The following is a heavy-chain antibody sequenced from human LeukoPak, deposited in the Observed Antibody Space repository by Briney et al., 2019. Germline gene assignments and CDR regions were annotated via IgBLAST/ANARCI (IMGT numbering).Heavy chain of an antibody. V-gene: IGHV3-33*06. CDR3: QKAAYDILTGWIGGFDY. Sequence: PGGSLRLSCAASGFTFSSYGMHWVRQAPGKGLEWVAVIWYDGSNKYYADSVKGRFTISRDNSKNTLYLQMNSLRAEDTAFYFCQKAAYDILTGWIGGFDYWGQGTLVTVSS. J-gene: IGHJ4*02. D-gene: IGHD3-9*01. CDR2: IWYDGSNK. CDR1: GFTFSSYG.